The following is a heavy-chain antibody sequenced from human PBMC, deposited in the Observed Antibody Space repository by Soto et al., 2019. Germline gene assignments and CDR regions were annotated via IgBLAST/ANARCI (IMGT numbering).Heavy chain of an antibody. V-gene: IGHV4-4*07. Sequence: ETLSLTCPVSGGSISNYYCNWIRQPAGKGLEWIGRIDTSGSTNYNPSLKSRVTMSVDTSKQEFSLKLSSVTAADTALYYCARGGQDFWSGPFDYWGRGALVTVSS. D-gene: IGHD3-3*01. CDR3: ARGGQDFWSGPFDY. CDR1: GGSISNYY. J-gene: IGHJ4*02. CDR2: IDTSGST.